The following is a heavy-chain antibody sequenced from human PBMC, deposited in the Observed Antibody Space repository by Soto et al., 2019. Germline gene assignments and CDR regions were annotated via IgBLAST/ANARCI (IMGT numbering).Heavy chain of an antibody. V-gene: IGHV3-64D*06. CDR3: VKGEYYYDSSGYYPFDY. D-gene: IGHD3-22*01. Sequence: PGGSLRLSCSASGFTFSSYAMHWVRQAPGKGLEYVSSISTNGGSTHYADSVKGRFTISRDNSKNTQYLQMSSLRADDTAVYYCVKGEYYYDSSGYYPFDYWGQGX. CDR2: ISTNGGST. CDR1: GFTFSSYA. J-gene: IGHJ4*02.